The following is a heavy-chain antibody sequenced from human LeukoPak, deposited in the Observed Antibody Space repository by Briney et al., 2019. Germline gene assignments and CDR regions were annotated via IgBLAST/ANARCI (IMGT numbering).Heavy chain of an antibody. Sequence: SETLSLTCTVSGGSISSYYWSWIRQPPGKGLEWIGYIYYSGSTNYNPSLKSRVTISVDTSKNQFSLKLSSVTAADTAVYYCARDSRYYGSGSDAFDIWGQGTMVTVSS. CDR1: GGSISSYY. D-gene: IGHD3-10*01. J-gene: IGHJ3*02. CDR3: ARDSRYYGSGSDAFDI. V-gene: IGHV4-59*01. CDR2: IYYSGST.